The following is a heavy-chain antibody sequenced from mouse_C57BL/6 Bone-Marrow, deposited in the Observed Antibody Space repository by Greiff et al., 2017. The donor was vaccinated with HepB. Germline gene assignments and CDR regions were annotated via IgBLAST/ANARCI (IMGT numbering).Heavy chain of an antibody. D-gene: IGHD4-1*01. CDR1: GFTFSDFY. CDR2: SRNKANDYTT. V-gene: IGHV7-1*01. CDR3: ARDQTGTWYFDV. J-gene: IGHJ1*03. Sequence: EVQLMESGGGLVQSGRSLRLSCATSGFTFSDFYMEWVRQAPGKGLEWIAASRNKANDYTTEYSASVKGRFIVSRDTSQSILYLQMNALRAEDTAIYYCARDQTGTWYFDVWGTGTTVTVSS.